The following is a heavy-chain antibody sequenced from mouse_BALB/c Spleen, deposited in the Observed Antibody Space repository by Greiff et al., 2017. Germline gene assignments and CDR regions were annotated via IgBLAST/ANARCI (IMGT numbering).Heavy chain of an antibody. D-gene: IGHD1-2*01. CDR1: GYSITSGYY. J-gene: IGHJ2*01. V-gene: IGHV3-6*02. CDR2: ISYDGSN. CDR3: ARAGNYYGYGY. Sequence: VQLQQSGPGLVKPSQSLSLTCSVTGYSITSGYYWNWIRQFPGNKLEWMGYISYDGSNNYNPSLKNRISITRDTSKNQFFLKLNSVTTEDTATYYCARAGNYYGYGYWGQGTTLTVSS.